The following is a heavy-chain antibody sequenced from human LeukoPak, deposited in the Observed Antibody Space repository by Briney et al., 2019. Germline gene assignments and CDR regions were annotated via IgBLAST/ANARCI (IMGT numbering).Heavy chain of an antibody. CDR2: ISVRSNYI. CDR1: GYTFSSYS. D-gene: IGHD3-22*01. Sequence: PGGSLRLSCLASGYTFSSYSINWVRQAPGKGLEWVSSISVRSNYIYYADSVRGRFRISRDDARDSLYLQMNSLGAEDTAVYYCVRLRRNSDTSGFYYYYDFWGQGTLVTVSS. V-gene: IGHV3-21*01. J-gene: IGHJ4*02. CDR3: VRLRRNSDTSGFYYYYDF.